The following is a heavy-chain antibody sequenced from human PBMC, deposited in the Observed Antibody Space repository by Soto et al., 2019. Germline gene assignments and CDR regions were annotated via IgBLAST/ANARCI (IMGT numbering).Heavy chain of an antibody. V-gene: IGHV3-48*02. CDR1: GFTFSSYS. CDR3: ARTTSYTYCGGDCYSVAAFDI. CDR2: ISSSSSTI. D-gene: IGHD2-21*02. Sequence: PGGSLRLSCAASGFTFSSYSMNWVRQAPGKGLEWVSYISSSSSTIYYADSVKGRFTISRDNAKNSLYLQMNSLRDEDTAVYYCARTTSYTYCGGDCYSVAAFDIWGQGTMVTVSS. J-gene: IGHJ3*02.